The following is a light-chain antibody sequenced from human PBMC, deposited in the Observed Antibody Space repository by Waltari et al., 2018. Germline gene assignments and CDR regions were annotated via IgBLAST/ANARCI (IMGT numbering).Light chain of an antibody. CDR2: RND. Sequence: QSVVTQPPSASGTPGQRVTIPCSGSSSTLGSNFFSWYQHLPGATPTVLIFRNDRRPAGVPDRFSGSKSGTSASLDISGLRSEDEANYYCATWDGSLSAVVFGGGTKLTVL. CDR1: SSTLGSNF. J-gene: IGLJ2*01. CDR3: ATWDGSLSAVV. V-gene: IGLV1-47*01.